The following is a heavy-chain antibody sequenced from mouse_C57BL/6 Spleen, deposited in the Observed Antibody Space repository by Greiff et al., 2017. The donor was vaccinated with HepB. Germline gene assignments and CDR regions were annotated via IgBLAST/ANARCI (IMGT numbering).Heavy chain of an antibody. CDR3: ARGYYEAMDY. V-gene: IGHV1-59*01. CDR1: GYTFTSYW. J-gene: IGHJ4*01. Sequence: QVQLQQPGAELVRPGTSVKLSCKASGYTFTSYWMHWVKQRPGQGLEWIGVIDPSDSYTNYNQKFKGKATLTVDTSSSTAYMQLSSLTSEDSAVYYCARGYYEAMDYGGQGTSVTVSS. CDR2: IDPSDSYT. D-gene: IGHD1-1*01.